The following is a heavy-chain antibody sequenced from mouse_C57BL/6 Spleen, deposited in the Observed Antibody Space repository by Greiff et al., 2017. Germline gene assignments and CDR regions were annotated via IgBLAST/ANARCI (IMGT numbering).Heavy chain of an antibody. V-gene: IGHV1-82*01. CDR3: ARDYYGSSDGYFDV. J-gene: IGHJ1*03. Sequence: VQLQQSGPELVKPGASVKISCKASGYAFSSSWMNWVKQRPGKGLERIGRIYPGDGDTNYNGKFKGKATLTADKSSSTAYMQLSSLTSEDSAVYFCARDYYGSSDGYFDVWGTGTTVTVSS. CDR1: GYAFSSSW. D-gene: IGHD1-1*01. CDR2: IYPGDGDT.